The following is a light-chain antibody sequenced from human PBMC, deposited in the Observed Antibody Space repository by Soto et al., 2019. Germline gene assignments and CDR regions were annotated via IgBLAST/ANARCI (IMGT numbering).Light chain of an antibody. Sequence: SYELTQPPSVSVSLGQMARITCSGEALPKKYAYWYQQKPGQFPVLVIYKDSERPSGIPERFSGSSSGTIVTLTISGVQAEDEADYYCLSADSSGTPLVFGGGTKVTVL. CDR3: LSADSSGTPLV. CDR1: ALPKKY. CDR2: KDS. J-gene: IGLJ3*02. V-gene: IGLV3-16*01.